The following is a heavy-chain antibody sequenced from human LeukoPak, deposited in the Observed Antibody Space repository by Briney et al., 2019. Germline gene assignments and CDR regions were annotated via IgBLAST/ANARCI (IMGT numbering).Heavy chain of an antibody. D-gene: IGHD6-19*01. CDR3: ARDHSFPEVGIAVAAVDY. V-gene: IGHV3-30*02. J-gene: IGHJ4*02. Sequence: PGGSLRLSCAASGFTFSSYGMHWVRQAPGKGLEWVSFIRYDGSNEYYADSVKGRFTISRDNAKNSLYLQMNSLRAEDTAVYYCARDHSFPEVGIAVAAVDYWGQGTLVTVSS. CDR2: IRYDGSNE. CDR1: GFTFSSYG.